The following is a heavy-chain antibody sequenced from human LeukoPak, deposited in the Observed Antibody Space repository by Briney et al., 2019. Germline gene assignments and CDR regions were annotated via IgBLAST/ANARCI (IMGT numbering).Heavy chain of an antibody. Sequence: GGSLRLSCAASGFTFSSYWMSWVRQAPGKGLEWVANMKQDGSEKYYVDSVKGRFTISRDNAKNSLYLQMNSLRAEDTAVYYCARGPDWLLPLDAFDIWGQGTMVTVSS. V-gene: IGHV3-7*01. CDR2: MKQDGSEK. J-gene: IGHJ3*02. D-gene: IGHD3/OR15-3a*01. CDR3: ARGPDWLLPLDAFDI. CDR1: GFTFSSYW.